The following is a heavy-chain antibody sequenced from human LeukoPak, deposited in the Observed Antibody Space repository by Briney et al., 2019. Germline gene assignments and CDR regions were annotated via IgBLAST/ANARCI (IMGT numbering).Heavy chain of an antibody. V-gene: IGHV3-48*01. CDR3: AREGAKEVRGSWGPYYYYGMDV. D-gene: IGHD3-10*01. CDR1: GFRFSDYT. Sequence: PGGSLRLSCAASGFRFSDYTMTWVRQAPGKGLEWVSYISSSSSTIYYADSVKGRFTISRDNAKNSLYLQMNSLRAEDTAVYYCAREGAKEVRGSWGPYYYYGMDVWGQGTTVTVSS. J-gene: IGHJ6*02. CDR2: ISSSSSTI.